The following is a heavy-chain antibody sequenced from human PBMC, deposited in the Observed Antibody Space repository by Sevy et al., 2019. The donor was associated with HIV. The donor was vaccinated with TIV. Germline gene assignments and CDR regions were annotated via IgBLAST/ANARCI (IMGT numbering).Heavy chain of an antibody. CDR3: ARDGCISTSGGFDY. Sequence: GGSLRLSCAASGFTFSSYSMNWVRQAPGKGLEWVSYISSSSTIYYADSVKGRFTISRDNAMNSLYLQMNSLRDEDTAVYYCARDGCISTSGGFDYWGQGTLVTVSS. J-gene: IGHJ4*02. CDR2: ISSSSTI. D-gene: IGHD2-2*01. CDR1: GFTFSSYS. V-gene: IGHV3-48*02.